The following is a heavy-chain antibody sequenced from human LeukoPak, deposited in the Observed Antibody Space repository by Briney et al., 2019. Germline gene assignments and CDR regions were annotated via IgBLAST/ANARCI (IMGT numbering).Heavy chain of an antibody. J-gene: IGHJ4*02. V-gene: IGHV3-11*04. CDR2: ISSSGSTI. Sequence: PGGSLRLSCAASGFTFSDYYMSWIRQAPGKGLEWVSYISSSGSTIYYPDSVKGRFTISRDNAKNSLYMQMNSLRAEDTAVYYCARDGRYYYDSSGYSSFDYWGQGTLVTVSS. CDR1: GFTFSDYY. CDR3: ARDGRYYYDSSGYSSFDY. D-gene: IGHD3-22*01.